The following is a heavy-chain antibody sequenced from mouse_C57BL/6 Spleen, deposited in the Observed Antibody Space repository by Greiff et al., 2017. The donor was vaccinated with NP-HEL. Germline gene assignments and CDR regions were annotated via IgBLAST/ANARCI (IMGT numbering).Heavy chain of an antibody. Sequence: QVQLKESGPELVKPGASVKISCKASGYTFTDYYINWVKQRPGQGLEWIGWIFPGSGSTYYNEKFKGKATLTVDKSSSTAYMLLSSLTSEDSAVYFCAIYYDYDGFAYWGQGTLVTVSA. J-gene: IGHJ3*01. CDR1: GYTFTDYY. D-gene: IGHD2-4*01. CDR3: AIYYDYDGFAY. CDR2: IFPGSGST. V-gene: IGHV1-75*01.